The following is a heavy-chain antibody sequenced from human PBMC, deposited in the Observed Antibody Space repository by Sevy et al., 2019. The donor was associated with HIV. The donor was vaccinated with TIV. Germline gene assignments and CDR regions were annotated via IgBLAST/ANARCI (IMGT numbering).Heavy chain of an antibody. CDR1: EFTFSSYA. CDR2: ISSNGGST. D-gene: IGHD3-3*01. V-gene: IGHV3-64D*06. J-gene: IGHJ4*02. Sequence: GGSLRLSCSASEFTFSSYAMHWVRQAPGKGLEYVSAISSNGGSTYYADSVKGRFTISRDNSKNTLYLQMSSLRAEDTAVYYCVKDSDFWSGYTIDYWGQGTLVTVSS. CDR3: VKDSDFWSGYTIDY.